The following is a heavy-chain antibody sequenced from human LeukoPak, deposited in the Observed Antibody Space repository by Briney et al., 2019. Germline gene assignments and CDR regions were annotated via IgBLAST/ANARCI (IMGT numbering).Heavy chain of an antibody. CDR3: ARVLVVVAAPPDY. V-gene: IGHV3-48*01. D-gene: IGHD2-15*01. CDR2: ISSSSSTI. CDR1: GFTFSSYS. Sequence: GSLRLSCAASGFTFSSYSMNWVRQAPGKGLEWVSYISSSSSTIYYADSVKGRFTISRDNAKNSLYLQMNSLRAEDTAVYYCARVLVVVAAPPDYWGQGTLVTVSS. J-gene: IGHJ4*02.